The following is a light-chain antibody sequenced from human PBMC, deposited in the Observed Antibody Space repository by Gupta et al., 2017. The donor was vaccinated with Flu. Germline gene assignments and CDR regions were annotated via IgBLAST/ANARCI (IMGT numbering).Light chain of an antibody. CDR3: HQAHSIPWT. CDR1: RSSLYQSNRYNY. V-gene: IGKV4-1*01. CDR2: WAS. J-gene: IGKJ1*01. Sequence: SPGGRATTNCKTTRSSLYQSNRYNYLDWYLQKPGQPPKLLIYWASTRESGVTDRFSGSGSGTDFTLTISSLQAEDVAVYYCHQAHSIPWTFGRGTKVEIK.